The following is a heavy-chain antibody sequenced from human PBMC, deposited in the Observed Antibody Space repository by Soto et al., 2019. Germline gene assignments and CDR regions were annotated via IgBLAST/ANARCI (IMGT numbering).Heavy chain of an antibody. D-gene: IGHD7-27*01. CDR2: INGDGSST. CDR3: ATTVEG. CDR1: GFTFSTYW. Sequence: EVQLVESGGGLVQPGGSLRLSCAASGFTFSTYWMHWVRQGPGKGLLWVSRINGDGSSTTYADSVKGRFTISRDNAKNTLYLQMNSLRAEDTALYYCATTVEGWGQGTLVTVSS. J-gene: IGHJ4*02. V-gene: IGHV3-74*01.